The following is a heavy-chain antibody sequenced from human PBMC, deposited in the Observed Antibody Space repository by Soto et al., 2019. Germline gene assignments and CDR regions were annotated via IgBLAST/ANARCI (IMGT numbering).Heavy chain of an antibody. CDR1: GCSISSGDYY. V-gene: IGHV4-30-4*01. CDR3: ARCRCSSTSCYAAGTAIDY. Sequence: PSETLSLTCPVSGCSISSGDYYWSWIRQPPGKGLEWIGYIYYSGSTYYNPSLKSRVTISVDTSKNQFSLKLSSVTAADTAVYYCARCRCSSTSCYAAGTAIDYWGQGTLVTVSS. J-gene: IGHJ4*02. D-gene: IGHD2-2*01. CDR2: IYYSGST.